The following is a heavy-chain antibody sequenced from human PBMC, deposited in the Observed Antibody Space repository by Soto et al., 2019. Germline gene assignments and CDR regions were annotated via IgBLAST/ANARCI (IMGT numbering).Heavy chain of an antibody. CDR1: GGSLTGYY. D-gene: IGHD5-12*01. V-gene: IGHV4-34*01. Sequence: QVQLQQWGAGLLKPSETLSLTCAVNGGSLTGYYWSWIRQPPGKGLEWIGEIKDGGSTNYSPSLRRRVTISADTSKNPFSLRLNSVTAADTAVYFCARGQEGIVATHWDQGTLVTVSS. CDR3: ARGQEGIVATH. CDR2: IKDGGST. J-gene: IGHJ4*02.